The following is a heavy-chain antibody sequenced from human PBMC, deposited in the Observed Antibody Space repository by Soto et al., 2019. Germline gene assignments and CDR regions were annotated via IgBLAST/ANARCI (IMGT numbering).Heavy chain of an antibody. CDR2: INSDGRTR. CDR1: GXTFSNNC. V-gene: IGHV3-74*01. D-gene: IGHD3-22*01. J-gene: IGHJ3*02. CDR3: ARADSTGYYYVKAFDI. Sequence: GSLRLSCAASGXTFSNNCMHWVRQVPGKGLVWVSRINSDGRTRTYADYVKGRFTISRENARNTLYLQMTSLRAEDPAVYYCARADSTGYYYVKAFDIWGQGTMGTVSS.